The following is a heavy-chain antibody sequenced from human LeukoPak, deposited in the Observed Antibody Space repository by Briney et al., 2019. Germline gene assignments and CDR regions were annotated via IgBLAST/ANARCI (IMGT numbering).Heavy chain of an antibody. CDR1: GFTFNNYW. Sequence: GGSLRLSCAASGFTFNNYWMHWVRQAPGKGLVWVSRIDTDGSATVYADSVKGRFTISRDNAKNTLYLQMNSLRAEDTAVYYCARASWHYYDSSGYYYVGDYYYMDVWGKGTTVTVSS. J-gene: IGHJ6*03. CDR3: ARASWHYYDSSGYYYVGDYYYMDV. CDR2: IDTDGSAT. V-gene: IGHV3-74*01. D-gene: IGHD3-22*01.